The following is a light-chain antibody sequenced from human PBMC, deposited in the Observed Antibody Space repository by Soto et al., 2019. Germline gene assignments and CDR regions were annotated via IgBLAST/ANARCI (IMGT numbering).Light chain of an antibody. CDR2: EVF. CDR3: SSYAGSNNLDV. J-gene: IGLJ1*01. CDR1: SSDVGGYNY. V-gene: IGLV2-8*01. Sequence: QSVLTQPPSASGSPGQSVTISCTGTSSDVGGYNYVSWYQQHPGKAPKLMIYEVFKRPSGAPDRFSGSKSGNTASLTVSGLQAEDEADYYCSSYAGSNNLDVFGTGTKVTVL.